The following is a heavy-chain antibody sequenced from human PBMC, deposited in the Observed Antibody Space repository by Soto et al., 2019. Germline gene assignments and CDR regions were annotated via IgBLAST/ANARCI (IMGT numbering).Heavy chain of an antibody. Sequence: SETLSLTCSVSGASVSNKTYYWSWIRQPPGKRLEWLGYVYYSGTTNYTLSLKGRVTMSVDLSKNQFSLRLTSVTAADTALYYCARTTAVPNSLRSRYFFDPWGQGTLVTVSS. CDR1: GASVSNKTYY. CDR2: VYYSGTT. D-gene: IGHD4-17*01. CDR3: ARTTAVPNSLRSRYFFDP. J-gene: IGHJ5*02. V-gene: IGHV4-61*01.